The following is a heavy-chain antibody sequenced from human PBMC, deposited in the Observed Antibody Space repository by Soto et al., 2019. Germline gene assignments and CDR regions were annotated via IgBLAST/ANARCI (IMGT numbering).Heavy chain of an antibody. CDR1: SGFISSGGYY. Sequence: TLSLTCTVSSGFISSGGYYWSWIRQHPGKGLEWIGYIYYSGSTYYNPSLKSRVTISVDTSKNQFSLKLSSVTAPDTAVYYCARVRDSGYEEWNYGMDVWGQGTTVTVSS. CDR3: ARVRDSGYEEWNYGMDV. V-gene: IGHV4-31*03. J-gene: IGHJ6*02. D-gene: IGHD5-12*01. CDR2: IYYSGST.